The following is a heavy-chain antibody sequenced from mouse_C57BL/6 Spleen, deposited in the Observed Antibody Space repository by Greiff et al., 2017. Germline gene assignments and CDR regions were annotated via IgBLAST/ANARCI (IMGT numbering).Heavy chain of an antibody. J-gene: IGHJ2*01. CDR3: TRHRFDY. CDR2: IDPETGGT. V-gene: IGHV1-15*01. CDR1: GYTFTDYE. Sequence: QVQLKESGAELVRPGASVTLSCKASGYTFTDYEMHWVKQTPVHGLEWIGAIDPETGGTAYNQKFKGKAILTADKSSSTAYMELRSLTSEDSAVYYCTRHRFDYWGQGTTLTVSS.